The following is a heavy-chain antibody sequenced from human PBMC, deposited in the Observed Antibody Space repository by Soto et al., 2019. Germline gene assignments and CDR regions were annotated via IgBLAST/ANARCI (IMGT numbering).Heavy chain of an antibody. J-gene: IGHJ6*03. V-gene: IGHV1-46*03. D-gene: IGHD6-13*01. CDR2: INPSGGST. CDR1: GYTFTSYY. CDR3: ARWGIAALRGPAYYYYMDV. Sequence: ASVKVSCKASGYTFTSYYMHWVRQAPGQGLEWMGIINPSGGSTSYAQKFQGRVTMTRDTSTSTVYMELSSLRSEDTAVYYCARWGIAALRGPAYYYYMDVWGKGTTVTVSS.